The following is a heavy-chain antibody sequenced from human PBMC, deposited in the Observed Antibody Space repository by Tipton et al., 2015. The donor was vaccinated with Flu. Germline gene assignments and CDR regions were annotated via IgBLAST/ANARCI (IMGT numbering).Heavy chain of an antibody. Sequence: TLSLTCAVSGDSISSDYYWGWIRQFPGKGLEWIGTVSRTGSTIYNPSLKSRVTLSIDTSKNQFSLKMKSVTATDMAVYYCARRDYSNYVSDPKSWFDLWARESSSPSPQ. CDR3: ARRDYSNYVSDPKSWFDL. CDR2: VSRTGST. CDR1: GDSISSDYY. D-gene: IGHD4-11*01. J-gene: IGHJ5*02. V-gene: IGHV4-38-2*01.